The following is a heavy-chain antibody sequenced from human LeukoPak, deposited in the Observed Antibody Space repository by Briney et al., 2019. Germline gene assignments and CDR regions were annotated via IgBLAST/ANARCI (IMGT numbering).Heavy chain of an antibody. CDR2: IIPIFGTA. CDR3: ARAVDYYYMDV. Sequence: SVTVSFKASGGTFISYAISWVRQAPGQGREWMGGIIPIFGTANYAQKFQGRVTITADKSTSTAYMELSSLRSEDTAVYYCARAVDYYYMDVWGKGTTVTVSS. V-gene: IGHV1-69*06. J-gene: IGHJ6*03. CDR1: GGTFISYA.